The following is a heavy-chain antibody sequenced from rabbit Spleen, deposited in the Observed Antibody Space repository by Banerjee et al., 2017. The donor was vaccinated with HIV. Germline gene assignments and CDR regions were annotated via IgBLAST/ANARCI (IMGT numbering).Heavy chain of an antibody. CDR1: GFSFSSGYV. D-gene: IGHD7-1*01. CDR3: ARFYAGYGDFGYAAM. V-gene: IGHV1S45*01. Sequence: QEQLVESGGDLVKPGASLTLTCTASGFSFSSGYVICWVRQAPGKGLEWIACIDVIRSGATYYASWVNGRFTISRISSTAVTLQMPSLTVADTATYFCARFYAGYGDFGYAAMWGQGTLVTVS. J-gene: IGHJ3*01. CDR2: IDVIRSGAT.